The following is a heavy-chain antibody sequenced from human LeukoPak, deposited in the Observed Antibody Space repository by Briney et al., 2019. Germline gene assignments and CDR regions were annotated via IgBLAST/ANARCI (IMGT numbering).Heavy chain of an antibody. CDR3: AREGGGYRLFEF. D-gene: IGHD2-15*01. Sequence: GGSLRLSCAASGYPFSNYGMDWVRQTPGRGLEWISYISGRATNTEYADSVKARFTISRDNAENTLYLQMDNLRAEDTAVYYCAREGGGYRLFEFWGQGLLVTVSS. CDR2: ISGRATNT. J-gene: IGHJ4*02. V-gene: IGHV3-48*04. CDR1: GYPFSNYG.